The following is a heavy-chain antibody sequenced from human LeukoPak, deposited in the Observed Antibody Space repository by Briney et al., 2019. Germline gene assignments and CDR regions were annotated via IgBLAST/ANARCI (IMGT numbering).Heavy chain of an antibody. D-gene: IGHD5-12*01. Sequence: GASVKVSCKASGYTFTSYAMHWVRQAPGQRLEWMGWINAGNGNTKYSQKFQGRVTITRDTSASTAYMELSRLRSDDTAVYYCASLGSGYDFDYWGQGTLVTVSS. V-gene: IGHV1-3*01. CDR2: INAGNGNT. J-gene: IGHJ4*02. CDR1: GYTFTSYA. CDR3: ASLGSGYDFDY.